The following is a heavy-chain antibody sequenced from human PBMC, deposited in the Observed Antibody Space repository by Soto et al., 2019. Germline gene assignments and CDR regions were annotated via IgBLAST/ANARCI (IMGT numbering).Heavy chain of an antibody. Sequence: SETLSLTCAVYGGSFSGYYWSWIRQPPGKGLEWIGEINHSGSTNYNPSLKSRVTISVDTSKNQFSLKLSSVTAADTAVYYCARGGGQLVPNWFDPWGQGTQVTVSS. V-gene: IGHV4-34*01. J-gene: IGHJ5*02. CDR3: ARGGGQLVPNWFDP. D-gene: IGHD6-6*01. CDR2: INHSGST. CDR1: GGSFSGYY.